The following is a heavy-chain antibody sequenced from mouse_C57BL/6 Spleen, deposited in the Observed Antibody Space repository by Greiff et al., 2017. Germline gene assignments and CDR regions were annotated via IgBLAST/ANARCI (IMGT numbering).Heavy chain of an antibody. CDR2: INPGSGGT. D-gene: IGHD2-2*01. Sequence: VKLMESGAELVRPGTSVKVSCKASGYAFTNYLIEWVKQRPGQGLEWIGVINPGSGGTNYNEKFKGKATLTADKSSSTAYMQLSSLTSEDSAVYFCASYGYDGSYAMDYWGQGTSVTVSS. J-gene: IGHJ4*01. V-gene: IGHV1-54*01. CDR1: GYAFTNYL. CDR3: ASYGYDGSYAMDY.